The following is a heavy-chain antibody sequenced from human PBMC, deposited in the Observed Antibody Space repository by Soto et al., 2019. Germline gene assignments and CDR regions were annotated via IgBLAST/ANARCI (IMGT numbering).Heavy chain of an antibody. CDR2: IIPVFGRV. D-gene: IGHD3-16*01. CDR3: ANSRGGTFLGYHGMDI. Sequence: QVQLVQSGPEVKKTGTSVKVSCKASGGTFSSRAISWVRQAPGQGLEWIGGIIPVFGRVNYAEKFQDRVTITADESTGTVYMELSSLRSEDTALYYCANSRGGTFLGYHGMDIWGQGTTGSVSS. V-gene: IGHV1-69*01. J-gene: IGHJ6*02. CDR1: GGTFSSRA.